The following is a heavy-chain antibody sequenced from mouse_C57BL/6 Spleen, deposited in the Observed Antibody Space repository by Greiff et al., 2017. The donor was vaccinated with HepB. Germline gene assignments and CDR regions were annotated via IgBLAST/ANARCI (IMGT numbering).Heavy chain of an antibody. J-gene: IGHJ3*01. CDR1: GYTFTDYE. V-gene: IGHV1-15*01. CDR2: IDPETGGT. Sequence: VQLQQSGAELVRPGASVTLSCKASGYTFTDYEMHWVKQTPVHGLEWIGAIDPETGGTAYNQKFKGKAILTADKSSSTAYMELRSLTSEDSAVYYWTRGGNYRFAYWGQGTLVTVSA. D-gene: IGHD2-1*01. CDR3: TRGGNYRFAY.